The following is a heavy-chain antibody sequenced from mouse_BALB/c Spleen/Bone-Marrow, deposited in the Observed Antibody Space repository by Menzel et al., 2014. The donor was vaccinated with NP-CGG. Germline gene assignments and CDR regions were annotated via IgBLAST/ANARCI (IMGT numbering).Heavy chain of an antibody. V-gene: IGHV5-2*03. CDR1: EYEFPSHD. D-gene: IGHD2-4*01. CDR3: ARRGDYDWFAY. CDR2: INSDGGST. Sequence: EVKLEESGGGLVQPGESLKLSCESTEYEFPSHDMSWVRKTPEKRLELVAAINSDGGSTYYPDTMERRFIISRDNTKKTLYLQMSSLRSEDTALYYCARRGDYDWFAYWGQGTQVTVSA. J-gene: IGHJ3*01.